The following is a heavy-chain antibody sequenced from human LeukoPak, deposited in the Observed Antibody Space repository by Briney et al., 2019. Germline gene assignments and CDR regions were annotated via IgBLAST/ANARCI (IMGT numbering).Heavy chain of an antibody. CDR2: INAGNGNT. Sequence: ASVKVSCKASGYTFTSYAMHWVGQAPGQRLEWMGWINAGNGNTKYSQKFQGRVTITRDTSASTAYMELSSLRSEDTAVYYCARGGVTMVRGVIITNWFDPWGQGTLVTVSS. CDR3: ARGGVTMVRGVIITNWFDP. CDR1: GYTFTSYA. J-gene: IGHJ5*02. V-gene: IGHV1-3*01. D-gene: IGHD3-10*01.